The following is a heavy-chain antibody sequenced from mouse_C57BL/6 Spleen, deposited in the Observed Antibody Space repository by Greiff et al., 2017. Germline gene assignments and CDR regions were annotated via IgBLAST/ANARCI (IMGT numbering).Heavy chain of an antibody. CDR3: AIPYCPYYYAIDY. V-gene: IGHV1-55*01. Sequence: QVQLQQPGAELVKPGASVKMSCKASGYTFTSYWITWVKQRPGQGLEWIGDIYPGSGSTNYNEKFKGKATLTVDTSSSTAYMQLSSLTPEGCAVYYCAIPYCPYYYAIDYWGQGTSVTVSS. CDR1: GYTFTSYW. D-gene: IGHD6-5*01. CDR2: IYPGSGST. J-gene: IGHJ4*01.